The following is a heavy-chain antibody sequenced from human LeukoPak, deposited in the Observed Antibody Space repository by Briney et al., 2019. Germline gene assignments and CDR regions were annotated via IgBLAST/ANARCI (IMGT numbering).Heavy chain of an antibody. V-gene: IGHV4-4*07. Sequence: SETLSLTCTVSGGSISTFYWSWIRQPAGKGLEWIGRIFTSGSTNYNPSLNSRVTMSVDTSKNQFSLKLSSVTAADTAVYYCAREGLHYYDSSGYYYGYNWFDPWGQGTLVTVSS. CDR1: GGSISTFY. CDR3: AREGLHYYDSSGYYYGYNWFDP. CDR2: IFTSGST. D-gene: IGHD3-22*01. J-gene: IGHJ5*02.